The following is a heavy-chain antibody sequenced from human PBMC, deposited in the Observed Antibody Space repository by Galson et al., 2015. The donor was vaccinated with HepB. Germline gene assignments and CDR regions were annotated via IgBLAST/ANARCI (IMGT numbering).Heavy chain of an antibody. CDR1: GYSFTNSW. D-gene: IGHD2-2*01. CDR2: IYPGDSDT. Sequence: QSGAEVKKPGESLKMSCKGSGYSFTNSWIGWVRLVPGKGLEWMAIIYPGDSDTRYSPSFQGQVTISADKSISTAYLQWSSLRASDTAMYYCARGRGYCISTSCYEFDYWGQGTLVTVSS. V-gene: IGHV5-51*01. J-gene: IGHJ4*02. CDR3: ARGRGYCISTSCYEFDY.